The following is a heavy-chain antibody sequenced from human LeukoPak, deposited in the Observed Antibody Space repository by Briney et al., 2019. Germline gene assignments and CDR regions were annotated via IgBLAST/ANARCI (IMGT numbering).Heavy chain of an antibody. Sequence: GGSLRLSCAASGFTFSSYGMHWVRQAPGKGLEWVAVISYDGSNKYYADSVKGRFTISRDNSKNTLYLQMNSLRAEDTAVYYCARAKAGDYALDYWGQGTLVTVSS. V-gene: IGHV3-30*03. J-gene: IGHJ4*02. CDR1: GFTFSSYG. CDR2: ISYDGSNK. D-gene: IGHD4-17*01. CDR3: ARAKAGDYALDY.